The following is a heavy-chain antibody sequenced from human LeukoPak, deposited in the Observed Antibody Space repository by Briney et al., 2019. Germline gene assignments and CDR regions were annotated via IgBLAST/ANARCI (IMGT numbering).Heavy chain of an antibody. CDR2: ISSSSSTI. J-gene: IGHJ4*02. D-gene: IGHD1-26*01. CDR3: AKEIGLTVGASPSDY. CDR1: GFMFSNYN. V-gene: IGHV3-48*01. Sequence: PGGSLRLSCAASGFMFSNYNMNWVRQAPGKGLEWVSYISSSSSTIYYADSVKGRLTISRDNSKNTLYLQMNSLRPEDTALYYRAKEIGLTVGASPSDYWGQGTLVTVS.